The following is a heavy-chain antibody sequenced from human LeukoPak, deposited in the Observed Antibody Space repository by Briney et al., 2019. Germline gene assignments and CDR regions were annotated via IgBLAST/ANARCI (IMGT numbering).Heavy chain of an antibody. CDR1: GASISTSSYY. J-gene: IGHJ5*01. Sequence: SETLSLTCTVSGASISTSSYYWGWIRQSPGKGLEWIGTIYYSGSTYYNPSLKSRVTISVDTSKNQFSLKVSSVTAADTAVYYCARSASIPYPGDSWDQGTLVSVSS. CDR3: ARSASIPYPGDS. CDR2: IYYSGST. V-gene: IGHV4-39*07. D-gene: IGHD3-3*02.